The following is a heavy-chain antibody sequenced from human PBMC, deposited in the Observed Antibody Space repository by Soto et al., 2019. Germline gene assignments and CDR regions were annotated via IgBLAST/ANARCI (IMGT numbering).Heavy chain of an antibody. Sequence: SETLSLTCTVSGGSISIYYWSWIRQPPGKGLEWIGYIYYSGSTNYNPSLKSRVTISVDTSKNQFSLKLSSVTAAGTAVYYCARSGAGSGLYNWFDPWGQGTLVTVSS. CDR2: IYYSGST. CDR1: GGSISIYY. CDR3: ARSGAGSGLYNWFDP. V-gene: IGHV4-59*08. J-gene: IGHJ5*02. D-gene: IGHD2-15*01.